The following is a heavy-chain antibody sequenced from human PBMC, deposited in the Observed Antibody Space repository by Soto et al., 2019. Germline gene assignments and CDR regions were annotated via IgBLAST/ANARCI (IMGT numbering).Heavy chain of an antibody. CDR1: GGSISSYY. CDR3: ARVINRFFRDGYGGNSDAFDI. D-gene: IGHD4-17*01. CDR2: IYTSGST. V-gene: IGHV4-4*07. J-gene: IGHJ3*02. Sequence: KSSETLSLTCTVSGGSISSYYWSWIRQPAGKGLEWIGRIYTSGSTNYNPSLKSRVTMSVDTSKNQFSLKLSSVTAADTAVYYCARVINRFFRDGYGGNSDAFDIWGQGTMVTVSS.